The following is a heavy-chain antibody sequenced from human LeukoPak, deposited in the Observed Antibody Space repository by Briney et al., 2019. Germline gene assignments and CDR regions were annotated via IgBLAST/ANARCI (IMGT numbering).Heavy chain of an antibody. CDR2: MNHNSGNT. CDR1: VYTLTNYV. V-gene: IGHV1-8*03. CDR3: ARGPAYSNYGASYYYYMDV. D-gene: IGHD4-11*01. J-gene: IGHJ6*03. Sequence: ASVTVSFMASVYTLTNYVIIWVRPATGQGRAGMGWMNHNSGNTGYAQKFQGRVTITRDTSINTAYMELSSLRSEDSAVYYCARGPAYSNYGASYYYYMDVWGKGTTVTVSS.